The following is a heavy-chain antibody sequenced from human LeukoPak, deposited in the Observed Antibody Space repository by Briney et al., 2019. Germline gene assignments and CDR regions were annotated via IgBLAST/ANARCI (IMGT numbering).Heavy chain of an antibody. CDR2: INGSGGST. CDR1: GFTFSSYA. Sequence: GGSLRLSCAASGFTFSSYAMSWVRQAPGKGLEWVSAINGSGGSTYYADSVKGRFTISRDNSKNTLYLQMNSLRAEDTAVYYCAKASSWYNQFNYWGQGTLVTVSS. D-gene: IGHD6-13*01. J-gene: IGHJ4*02. CDR3: AKASSWYNQFNY. V-gene: IGHV3-23*01.